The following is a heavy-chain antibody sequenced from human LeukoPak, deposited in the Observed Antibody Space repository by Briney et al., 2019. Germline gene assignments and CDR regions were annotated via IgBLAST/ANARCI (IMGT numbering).Heavy chain of an antibody. V-gene: IGHV5-51*01. CDR1: GYSFTSYW. CDR3: ARSIAVAGPRGDY. J-gene: IGHJ4*02. D-gene: IGHD6-19*01. CDR2: IYPGDSDT. Sequence: GESLKISCKGSGYSFTSYWIGWVRQLPGKGLEWMGIIYPGDSDTRYSPSFQGQVTISADKSISTAYLQWSSLKASDTAMYYCARSIAVAGPRGDYWGQGTLVTVSS.